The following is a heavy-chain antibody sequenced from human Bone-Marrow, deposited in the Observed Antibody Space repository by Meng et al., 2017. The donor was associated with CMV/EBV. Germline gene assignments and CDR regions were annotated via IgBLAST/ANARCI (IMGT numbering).Heavy chain of an antibody. Sequence: SETLSLTCAVYGGSFSGYYWSWIRQPPGKGLEWIGEINHSGSTNYNPSLKSRVTISVDTSKNQFSLKLSSVTAADTTVYSCSLAGGSLAVWGPVNTVTFSS. D-gene: IGHD1-26*01. CDR1: GGSFSGYY. J-gene: IGHJ6*01. CDR3: SLAGGSLAV. CDR2: INHSGST. V-gene: IGHV4-34*01.